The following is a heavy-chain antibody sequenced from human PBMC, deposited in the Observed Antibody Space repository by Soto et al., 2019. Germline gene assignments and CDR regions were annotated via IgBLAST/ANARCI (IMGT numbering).Heavy chain of an antibody. D-gene: IGHD2-15*01. V-gene: IGHV4-4*07. J-gene: IGHJ6*02. CDR2: INTDGLS. CDR3: ARVPVAVAATEDYYGLDV. Sequence: SEPLSLTCSVSGVSITSYYWSWIRQSAGGGLEWMGRINTDGLSTYSPSFKSRLTMSLDTSKNQVSLRLISVTAADTAVYFCARVPVAVAATEDYYGLDVWGQGTTVTVSS. CDR1: GVSITSYY.